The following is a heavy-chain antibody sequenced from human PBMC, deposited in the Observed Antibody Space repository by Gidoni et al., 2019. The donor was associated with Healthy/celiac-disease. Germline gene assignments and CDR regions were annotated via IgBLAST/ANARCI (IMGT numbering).Heavy chain of an antibody. Sequence: QVQLVQSGAEVQTPGPSVKVSCQASGYTFTTYAMHWERQAPGQRLEWMGWITAGNGKTKYSQKFQGRVTVIRDTSASTAYMDLSSLRSEDTAVDYCARALVAATPHFDYWGQGTLVTVSS. D-gene: IGHD2-15*01. V-gene: IGHV1-3*01. CDR3: ARALVAATPHFDY. J-gene: IGHJ4*02. CDR2: ITAGNGKT. CDR1: GYTFTTYA.